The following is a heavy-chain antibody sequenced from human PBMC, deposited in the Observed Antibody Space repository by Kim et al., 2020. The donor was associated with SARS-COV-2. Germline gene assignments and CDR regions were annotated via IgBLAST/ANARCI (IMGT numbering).Heavy chain of an antibody. CDR2: IYPSDSDK. CDR1: GYSFSTYW. Sequence: GESLKISCKGSGYSFSTYWIGWVRQMPGKGLEWMGIIYPSDSDKRYSPSFRGQVTISADKSISTAYLQWSSLKASDTAMYYCARLRGTIPDAFDIWGQGTMVTVSS. CDR3: ARLRGTIPDAFDI. J-gene: IGHJ3*02. D-gene: IGHD3-16*01. V-gene: IGHV5-51*01.